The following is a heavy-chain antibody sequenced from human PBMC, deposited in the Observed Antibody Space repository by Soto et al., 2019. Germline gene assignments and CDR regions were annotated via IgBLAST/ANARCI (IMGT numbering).Heavy chain of an antibody. J-gene: IGHJ4*01. Sequence: PGGSLRLSCTASGLMFSAYAMVWVRQAPGKGLEWVAAMSYDGTNTYYADSVKGRFTISRDNSKNTLFLQMSSLTADDSAVYYCARDPSPYTSGWYGIDFWGLGTLVTVSS. CDR2: MSYDGTNT. V-gene: IGHV3-30-3*01. CDR1: GLMFSAYA. CDR3: ARDPSPYTSGWYGIDF. D-gene: IGHD6-19*01.